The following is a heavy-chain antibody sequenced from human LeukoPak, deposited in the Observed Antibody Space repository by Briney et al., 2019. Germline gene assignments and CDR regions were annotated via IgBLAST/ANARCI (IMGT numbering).Heavy chain of an antibody. D-gene: IGHD1-26*01. V-gene: IGHV3-9*01. CDR2: ISWNSGSI. Sequence: GRSLRLSCAASGFTFDDYAMHWVRQAPGKGLEWVSGISWNSGSIGYADSVKGRFTISRDNAKSSLYLQMNSLRAEDTALYYCAKDMGGSGRDAFDIWGQGTMVTVSS. J-gene: IGHJ3*02. CDR1: GFTFDDYA. CDR3: AKDMGGSGRDAFDI.